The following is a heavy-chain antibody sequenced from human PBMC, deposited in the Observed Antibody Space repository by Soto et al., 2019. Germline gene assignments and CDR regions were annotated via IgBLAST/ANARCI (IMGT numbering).Heavy chain of an antibody. CDR2: ISGSGFKK. J-gene: IGHJ5*02. CDR3: AKTKGVELVKLATVAWFDP. V-gene: IGHV3-23*01. Sequence: RGWSLRLSCAASGFIFENFGMSWVRQAPGKGLEWISSISGSGFKKYYADSVKGRFTISRDNSKSTVYLELNNLSAEDTAVYHCAKTKGVELVKLATVAWFDPWGQGSVVTVSS. CDR1: GFIFENFG. D-gene: IGHD2-8*01.